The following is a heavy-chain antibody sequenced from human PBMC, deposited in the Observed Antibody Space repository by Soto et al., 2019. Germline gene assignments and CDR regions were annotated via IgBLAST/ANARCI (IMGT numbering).Heavy chain of an antibody. CDR2: IATYNTNR. V-gene: IGHV1-18*01. J-gene: IGHJ5*02. Sequence: ASVKGSCKTSGDSFTNFGLSWVRQAPGQGLEWMGRIATYNTNRNYAQKFQGRLTLTTDTSTSTAYMELKSLGYDDTAVYYCARVLRGVVNWFDPWGQGTLVTVSS. CDR3: ARVLRGVVNWFDP. CDR1: GDSFTNFG. D-gene: IGHD3-10*01.